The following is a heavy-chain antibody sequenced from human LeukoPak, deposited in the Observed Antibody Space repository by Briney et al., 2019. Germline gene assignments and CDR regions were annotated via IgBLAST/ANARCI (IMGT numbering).Heavy chain of an antibody. CDR3: AKGTSWSGYSDAFDI. CDR1: GFTFSSYA. Sequence: PGGSLRLSCAASGFTFSSYAMSWVRQAPGKGLEWVSGISGNGGSTYYADSVKGRLTISRDNSKNTLYLQMNSLRAEDTAVYYCAKGTSWSGYSDAFDIWGQGTMVTVSS. V-gene: IGHV3-23*01. CDR2: ISGNGGST. D-gene: IGHD3-3*01. J-gene: IGHJ3*02.